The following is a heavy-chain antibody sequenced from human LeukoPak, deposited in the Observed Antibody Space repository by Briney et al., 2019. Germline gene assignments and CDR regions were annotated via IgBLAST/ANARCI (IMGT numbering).Heavy chain of an antibody. CDR2: ISYSGNT. D-gene: IGHD2-8*01. J-gene: IGHJ6*03. V-gene: IGHV4-59*11. Sequence: SETPSLTCTVSGGSINSHYWSWVRQPPGKGLVWIGYISYSGNTNYNPSLKSRVTISMHTSKNQLSLKLNSVTAADTAVYYCASSGQCTNGLCRDVGYMDVWGKGTTVTVSS. CDR1: GGSINSHY. CDR3: ASSGQCTNGLCRDVGYMDV.